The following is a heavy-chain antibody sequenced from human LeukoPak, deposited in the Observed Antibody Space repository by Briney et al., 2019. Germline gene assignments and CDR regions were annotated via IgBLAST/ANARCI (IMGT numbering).Heavy chain of an antibody. CDR1: GYTFSNYG. CDR2: ISAHEGNT. Sequence: ASVKVSCKASGYTFSNYGISWVRQAPGQGLEWMGWISAHEGNTHYAQKFQGRVTMTTGTSTTTVHMELRSLTSDDTALYYCARDVGWIVQPTKLDKWGQGTRVTVSS. D-gene: IGHD5-12*01. CDR3: ARDVGWIVQPTKLDK. J-gene: IGHJ4*02. V-gene: IGHV1-18*01.